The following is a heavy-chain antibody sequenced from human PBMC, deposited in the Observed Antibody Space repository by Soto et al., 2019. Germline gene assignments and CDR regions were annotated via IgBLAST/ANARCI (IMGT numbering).Heavy chain of an antibody. V-gene: IGHV3-33*01. CDR2: IWYDGSNK. CDR3: ARDGESRRFLEWLPYYYYGMDV. D-gene: IGHD3-3*01. Sequence: GGSLRLSCAASGFTFSSYGMHWVRQAPGKGLEWVAVIWYDGSNKYYADSVKGRFTISRDNSKNTLYLQMNSLRAEDTAVYYCARDGESRRFLEWLPYYYYGMDVWGQGTTVTVSS. CDR1: GFTFSSYG. J-gene: IGHJ6*02.